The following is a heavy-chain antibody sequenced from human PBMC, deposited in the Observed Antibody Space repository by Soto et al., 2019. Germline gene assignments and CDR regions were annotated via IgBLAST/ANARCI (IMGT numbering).Heavy chain of an antibody. D-gene: IGHD6-6*01. J-gene: IGHJ4*02. CDR1: GYTFIDYY. Sequence: GASVKVSCKASGYTFIDYYMHWVRQAPGQGFEWLGRISPKSGATNYAQKFQGRVTMTWDTSLNTAYMELSSLISDDTAVYYCASRSGQLPYYFDYWGQGTLVTVSS. CDR2: ISPKSGAT. V-gene: IGHV1-2*02. CDR3: ASRSGQLPYYFDY.